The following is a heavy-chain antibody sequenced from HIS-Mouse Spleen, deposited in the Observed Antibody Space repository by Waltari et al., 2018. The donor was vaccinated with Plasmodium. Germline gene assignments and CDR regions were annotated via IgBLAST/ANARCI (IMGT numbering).Heavy chain of an antibody. D-gene: IGHD3-10*01. J-gene: IGHJ4*02. CDR2: ISYDGSNK. V-gene: IGHV3-30*18. Sequence: YGMHWVRQAPGKGLEWVAVISYDGSNKYYADSVKGRFTISRDNSKNTLYLQMNSLRAEDTAVYYCAKDPYYYGSGSSFDYWGQGTLVTVSS. CDR3: AKDPYYYGSGSSFDY. CDR1: YG.